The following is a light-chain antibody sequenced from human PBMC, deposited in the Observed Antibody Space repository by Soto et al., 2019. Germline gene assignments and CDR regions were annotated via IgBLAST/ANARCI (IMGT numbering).Light chain of an antibody. J-gene: IGKJ1*01. CDR2: GAS. V-gene: IGKV3D-20*02. Sequence: EIALTQSPGTLSLSPGERATLSCRARQSVSSSYLAWYQQKPGQAPRLLIYGASSRATGIPGRFSGSGSGTDFTLTISRLEPEDFAVYYCQQRSNCPWTFGQGTKVEIK. CDR1: QSVSSSY. CDR3: QQRSNCPWT.